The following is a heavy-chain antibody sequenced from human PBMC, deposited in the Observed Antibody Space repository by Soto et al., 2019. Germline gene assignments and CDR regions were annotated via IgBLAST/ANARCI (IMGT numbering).Heavy chain of an antibody. D-gene: IGHD7-27*01. Sequence: QVQLVQSGAEVRKAGSSVKVSCQASGDTFGSASINWVRQAPGQGLEWMGGIIPKLGKPNYAQFFQDRLTITADESANTAYMELRSLRSEDTAVYFCARLGRGAFDPWGQGTPVTVSS. CDR3: ARLGRGAFDP. CDR2: IIPKLGKP. J-gene: IGHJ5*02. V-gene: IGHV1-69*01. CDR1: GDTFGSAS.